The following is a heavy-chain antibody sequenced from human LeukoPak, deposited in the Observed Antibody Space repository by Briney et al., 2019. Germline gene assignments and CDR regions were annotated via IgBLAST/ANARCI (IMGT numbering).Heavy chain of an antibody. J-gene: IGHJ4*02. CDR1: GFTFSSYS. V-gene: IGHV3-48*04. CDR3: ARAYGDKRTHFDY. D-gene: IGHD4-17*01. CDR2: ISSSSTI. Sequence: GGSLRLSWAASGFTFSSYSMNWVRQAPGKGLEWVSYISSSSTIYYADSVKGRFTISRDNAKNSLYLQMNSLRAEDTAVYYCARAYGDKRTHFDYWGQGTLVTVSS.